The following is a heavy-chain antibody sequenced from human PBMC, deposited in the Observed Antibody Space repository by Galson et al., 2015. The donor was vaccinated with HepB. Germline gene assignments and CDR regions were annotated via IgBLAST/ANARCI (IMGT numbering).Heavy chain of an antibody. CDR3: ANLYLRWGDAFDI. CDR1: GFTFSSYG. V-gene: IGHV3-30*18. CDR2: ISYDGSNK. D-gene: IGHD3-16*01. J-gene: IGHJ3*02. Sequence: SLRLSCAASGFTFSSYGMHWVRQAPGKGLEWVAVISYDGSNKYYADSVKGRFTISRDNSKNTLYLQMNSLRAEDTAVYYCANLYLRWGDAFDIWGQGTMVTVSS.